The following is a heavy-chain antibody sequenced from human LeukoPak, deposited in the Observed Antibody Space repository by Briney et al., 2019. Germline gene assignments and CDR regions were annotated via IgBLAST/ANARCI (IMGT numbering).Heavy chain of an antibody. CDR2: IYYSGST. V-gene: IGHV4-39*01. J-gene: IGHJ4*02. CDR1: GVSISGSYYY. CDR3: VKSGGYGLIDY. Sequence: ASETLSPTCAVSGVSISGSYYYWGWIRQPPGKGLEWIGNIYYSGSTYYNASLQSRVTISIDTSKNQFSLRLNSVTAADTAMYFCVKSGGYGLIDYWGQGTLVTVSS. D-gene: IGHD1-26*01.